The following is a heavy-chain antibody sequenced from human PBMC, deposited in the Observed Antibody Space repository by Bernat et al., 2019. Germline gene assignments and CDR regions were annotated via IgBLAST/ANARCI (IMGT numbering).Heavy chain of an antibody. CDR1: GGTFSSYT. V-gene: IGHV1-69*02. CDR3: ATGSIATFGVVYN. J-gene: IGHJ4*02. D-gene: IGHD3-3*01. CDR2: IIPILGIA. Sequence: QVQLVQSGAEVKKPGSSVKVSCKASGGTFSSYTISWVRQAPGQGLEWMGRIIPILGIANYAQKFQGRVTITADKSTSTAYLELSSLRSEDTAVYYCATGSIATFGVVYNWGQGTLVTVSS.